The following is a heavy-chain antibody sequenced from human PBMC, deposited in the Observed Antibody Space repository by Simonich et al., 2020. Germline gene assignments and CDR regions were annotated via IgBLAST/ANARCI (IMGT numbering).Heavy chain of an antibody. CDR2: IIICISYI. D-gene: IGHD1-26*01. J-gene: IGHJ3*02. CDR1: GFTFSSYS. V-gene: IGHV3-21*01. Sequence: EVQLVESGGGLVKPGGSLRLSCAASGFTFSSYSKNWVRQAPRKWLEWGSTIIICISYIYYADSGKGRFTISRDNAKNSLYLQMNSLRAEDTAVYYCARGIVGASGAFDIWGQGTMVTVSS. CDR3: ARGIVGASGAFDI.